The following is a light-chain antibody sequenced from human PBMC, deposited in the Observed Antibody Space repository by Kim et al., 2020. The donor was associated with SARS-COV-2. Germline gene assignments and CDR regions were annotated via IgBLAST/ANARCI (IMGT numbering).Light chain of an antibody. Sequence: DIQMTQSPSSLSASVGDRVTITCRTSQSITNCLNWFQQKPGKGPKLLIYSTSTLQSGVPSRFTGGGSGTDFTLTISSLQPEDFATYYCQQSYSIPWTFGQGTKVDIK. CDR2: STS. J-gene: IGKJ1*01. V-gene: IGKV1-39*01. CDR3: QQSYSIPWT. CDR1: QSITNC.